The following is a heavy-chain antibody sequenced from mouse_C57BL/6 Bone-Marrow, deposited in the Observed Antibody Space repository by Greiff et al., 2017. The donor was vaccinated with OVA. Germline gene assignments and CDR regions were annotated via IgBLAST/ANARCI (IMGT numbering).Heavy chain of an antibody. D-gene: IGHD4-1*02. CDR3: ARQLVRDYAMDY. V-gene: IGHV1-55*01. Sequence: QVQLQQPGAELVKPGASVKMSCKASGYTFTSYWITWVKQTPGQGLGWIGDIYPGSGSTNYNEKFKSKATLTVDTSSSTAYMQLSSLTSEDSAVYYCARQLVRDYAMDYWGQGTSVTVSS. J-gene: IGHJ4*01. CDR1: GYTFTSYW. CDR2: IYPGSGST.